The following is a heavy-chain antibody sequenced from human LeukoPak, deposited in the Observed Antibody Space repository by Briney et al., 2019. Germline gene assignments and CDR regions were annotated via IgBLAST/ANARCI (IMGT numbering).Heavy chain of an antibody. CDR2: ISSSSSYI. V-gene: IGHV3-21*01. J-gene: IGHJ4*02. CDR1: GFTFSSYS. Sequence: GGSLRLSCAASGFTFSSYSMNWVRQAPGKGLEWVSSISSSSSYIYYADSVKGRFTISRDNAKNSLYLQMNSLRAEDTAVYYCARVYGDYGAYYGYWGQGTLVTVSS. D-gene: IGHD4-17*01. CDR3: ARVYGDYGAYYGY.